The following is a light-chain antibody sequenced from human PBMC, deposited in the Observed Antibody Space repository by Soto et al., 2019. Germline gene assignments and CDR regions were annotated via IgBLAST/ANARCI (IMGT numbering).Light chain of an antibody. J-gene: IGLJ3*02. Sequence: QSALTQPASISGSPGQSIPISCTGTGSAVGTYNLVSWYQQHPCKAPNLIIYEGNQRPSGVSRRFSGSKSANTASLTISGLQAEDESEYYGFSYVDTSAFVRFGGGTKLTVL. V-gene: IGLV2-23*03. CDR2: EGN. CDR1: GSAVGTYNL. CDR3: FSYVDTSAFVR.